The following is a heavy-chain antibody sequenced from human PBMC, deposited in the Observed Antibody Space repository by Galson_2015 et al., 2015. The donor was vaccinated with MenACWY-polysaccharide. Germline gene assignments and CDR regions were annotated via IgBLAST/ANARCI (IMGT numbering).Heavy chain of an antibody. J-gene: IGHJ4*02. CDR1: GFTFSSSW. V-gene: IGHV3-7*01. CDR2: IKEDGSKV. CDR3: ARYGNLGY. Sequence: SLRLSCAVSGFTFSSSWMTWVRQAPGKGLEWVAKIKEDGSKVYYVDSVKGRFTISRDNAKNLLYLQMNSLRAEDTAVYYCARYGNLGYWGQGTQVTVSS. D-gene: IGHD1-14*01.